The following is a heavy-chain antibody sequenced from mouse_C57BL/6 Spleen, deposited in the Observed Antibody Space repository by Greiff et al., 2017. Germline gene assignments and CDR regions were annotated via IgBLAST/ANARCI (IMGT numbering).Heavy chain of an antibody. CDR1: GYTFTSYW. J-gene: IGHJ2*01. Sequence: QVQLKQPGAELVMPGASVKLSCKASGYTFTSYWMHWVKQRPGQGLEWIGEIDPSDSYTNYNQKFKGKSTLTVDKSSSTAYMQLSSLTSEDSAVYYCARWGTVFDYWGQGTTLTVSS. V-gene: IGHV1-69*01. D-gene: IGHD4-1*01. CDR3: ARWGTVFDY. CDR2: IDPSDSYT.